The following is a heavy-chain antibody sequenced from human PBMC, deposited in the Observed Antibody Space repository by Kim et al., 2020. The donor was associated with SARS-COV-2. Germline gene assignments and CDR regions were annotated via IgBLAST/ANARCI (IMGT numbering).Heavy chain of an antibody. CDR2: ISGSGGST. D-gene: IGHD1-26*01. V-gene: IGHV3-23*01. J-gene: IGHJ4*02. CDR1: GCTFSSYA. CDR3: AKDKKQYSGYDLYIVGATNHFGY. Sequence: GGSLRLSCAASGCTFSSYAMSWVRQAPGKGMEWVSAISGSGGSTYYADSVQGRFTISRDNSKNTLYLQMNSVRAEDTAVYYCAKDKKQYSGYDLYIVGATNHFGYWGQGTLVTVSS.